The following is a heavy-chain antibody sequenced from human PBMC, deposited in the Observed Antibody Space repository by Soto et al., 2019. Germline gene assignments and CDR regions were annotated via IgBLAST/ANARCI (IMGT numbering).Heavy chain of an antibody. CDR2: ISAYNGNT. V-gene: IGHV1-18*04. CDR3: ARDFVDSSGYYYHFDY. CDR1: GYTFTSYG. Sequence: ASVKVSCKASGYTFTSYGISWVRQAPGQGLEWMGWISAYNGNTNYAQKLQGRVTMTTGTSTSTAYMELRSLRSDDTAVYYCARDFVDSSGYYYHFDYWGQGTLVTVSS. D-gene: IGHD3-22*01. J-gene: IGHJ4*02.